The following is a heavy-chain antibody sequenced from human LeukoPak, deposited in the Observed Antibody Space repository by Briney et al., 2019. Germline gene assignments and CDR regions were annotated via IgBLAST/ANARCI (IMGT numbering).Heavy chain of an antibody. J-gene: IGHJ4*02. Sequence: GGSLRLSCAASGFTFSSYGMHWVRQAPGKGLEWVAVISYDGSNKYYADSVKGRFTISRDNYKNTLYLQMNSLIAQDTAVYYCARLREWELPDLFDYWGQGNLVTVSS. D-gene: IGHD1-26*01. CDR1: GFTFSSYG. V-gene: IGHV3-30*03. CDR3: ARLREWELPDLFDY. CDR2: ISYDGSNK.